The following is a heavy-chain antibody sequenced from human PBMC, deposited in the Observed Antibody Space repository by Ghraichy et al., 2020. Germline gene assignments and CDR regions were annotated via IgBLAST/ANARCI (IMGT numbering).Heavy chain of an antibody. CDR1: GYSFTNSG. CDR2: VSAYNGNT. D-gene: IGHD3-10*01. Sequence: ASVKVSCKASGYSFTNSGISWVRQAPGQGLEWMGWVSAYNGNTNYAQKFQGRVTMTTDTSTTTAYMELRSLRSDDTAVYYCARDRSNSDHWGQGTLVTVSS. CDR3: ARDRSNSDH. J-gene: IGHJ4*02. V-gene: IGHV1-18*01.